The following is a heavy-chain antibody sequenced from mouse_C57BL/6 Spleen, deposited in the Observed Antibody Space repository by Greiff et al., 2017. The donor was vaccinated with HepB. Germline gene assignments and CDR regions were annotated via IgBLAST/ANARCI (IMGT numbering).Heavy chain of an antibody. CDR3: ARAGYYGSSAMDY. J-gene: IGHJ4*01. Sequence: QVQLQQPGAELVRPGSSVKLSCKASGYTFTSYWMDWVKQRPGQGLEWIGNIYPSDSETHYNQKFKDKVTLTVDKSSSTAYMQLSSLTSEDSAVYCCARAGYYGSSAMDYWGQGTSVTVSS. D-gene: IGHD1-1*01. CDR2: IYPSDSET. CDR1: GYTFTSYW. V-gene: IGHV1-61*01.